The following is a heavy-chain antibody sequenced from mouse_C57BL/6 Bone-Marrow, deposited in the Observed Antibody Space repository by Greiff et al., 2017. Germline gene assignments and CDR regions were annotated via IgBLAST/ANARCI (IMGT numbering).Heavy chain of an antibody. CDR3: ARDLSSYAMDY. V-gene: IGHV3-6*01. D-gene: IGHD1-1*01. CDR2: ISYDGSN. J-gene: IGHJ4*01. CDR1: GYSITSGYY. Sequence: EVKLLESGPGLVKPSQSLSLTCSVTGYSITSGYYWNWIRQFPGNKLEWMGYISYDGSNNYNPSLKNRISITRDTSKNQFFLKLNSVTTEDTATYYCARDLSSYAMDYWGQGTSVTVSS.